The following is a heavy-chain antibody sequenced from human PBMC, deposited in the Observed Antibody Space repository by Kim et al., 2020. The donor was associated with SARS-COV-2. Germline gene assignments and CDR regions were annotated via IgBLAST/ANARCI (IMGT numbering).Heavy chain of an antibody. D-gene: IGHD1-26*01. CDR2: IYYSGIT. Sequence: SETLSLTCTVSGGSISSCSYYWGWLRQPPGKGLEWIGSIYYSGITYYNPYLKSRVTISVNTSKNQFSLKLSSVTAADTAVYYCARRYSGSYYRLAFDYWGQGTLVTVSS. CDR1: GGSISSCSYY. J-gene: IGHJ4*02. V-gene: IGHV4-39*01. CDR3: ARRYSGSYYRLAFDY.